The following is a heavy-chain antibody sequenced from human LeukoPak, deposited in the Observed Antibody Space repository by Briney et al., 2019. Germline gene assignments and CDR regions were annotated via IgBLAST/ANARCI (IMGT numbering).Heavy chain of an antibody. V-gene: IGHV3-23*01. J-gene: IGHJ3*02. D-gene: IGHD3-22*01. CDR2: ISGDAGRT. CDR3: AKVDGYVAFDI. Sequence: GGSLRLSCAASGFTFSSYGMNWVRQAPGKGLEWVSGISGDAGRTYYADSVKGRFTISRDNSKNTLYLQMNSLRAEDTAVYYCAKVDGYVAFDIWGQGTMVTVSS. CDR1: GFTFSSYG.